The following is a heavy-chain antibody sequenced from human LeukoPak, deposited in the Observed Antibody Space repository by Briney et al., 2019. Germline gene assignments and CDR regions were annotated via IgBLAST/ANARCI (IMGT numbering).Heavy chain of an antibody. CDR2: ISGSGGST. J-gene: IGHJ5*02. V-gene: IGHV3-23*01. CDR3: AKGRYQLLSECWFDP. CDR1: GFTFSSYA. D-gene: IGHD2-2*01. Sequence: PGGSLRLSCAASGFTFSSYAMSWVRQAPGKGLEWVSAISGSGGSTYYADSVKGRFTISRDNSKNTLYLQMNSLRAEDTAVYYCAKGRYQLLSECWFDPWGQGTLVTVSS.